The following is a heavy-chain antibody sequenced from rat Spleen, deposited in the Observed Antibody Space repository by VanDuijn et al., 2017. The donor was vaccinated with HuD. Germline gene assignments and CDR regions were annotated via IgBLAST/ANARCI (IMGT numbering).Heavy chain of an antibody. J-gene: IGHJ2*01. CDR3: TTWDYYDNRFDY. D-gene: IGHD1-6*01. Sequence: EVQLVESGGGLVQPGRSLKLSCAASGFTFNRYYMVWVRQAPTKGLEWVAYISTAGSNTFYRDSVKGRFTISRDNDKSTLHLQMDSLRSEDTATYYCTTWDYYDNRFDYWGQGVMVTVSS. CDR1: GFTFNRYY. CDR2: ISTAGSNT. V-gene: IGHV5-27*01.